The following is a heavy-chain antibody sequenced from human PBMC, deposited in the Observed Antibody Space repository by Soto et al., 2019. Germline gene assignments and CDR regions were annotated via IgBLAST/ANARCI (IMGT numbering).Heavy chain of an antibody. CDR1: GGSFSDYD. J-gene: IGHJ3*01. V-gene: IGHV4-34*01. Sequence: QVQLQQWGAGLLKPSETLSLNCGVLGGSFSDYDWTWVRQSPGRGLEWIGEVSQSGRITYNPSLTSRFTRSGDSAKNQFSLRLTSVTAADTAVYCCAGYSSSFVGFEVWGHGTEVTVSP. D-gene: IGHD3-10*01. CDR3: AGYSSSFVGFEV. CDR2: VSQSGRI.